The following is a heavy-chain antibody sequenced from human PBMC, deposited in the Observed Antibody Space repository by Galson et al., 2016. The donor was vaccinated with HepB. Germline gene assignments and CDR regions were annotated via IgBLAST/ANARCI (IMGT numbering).Heavy chain of an antibody. CDR1: GYTFSSYA. D-gene: IGHD6-19*01. J-gene: IGHJ4*02. CDR3: ASESGVGVAFDY. CDR2: INAGNGNT. V-gene: IGHV1-3*01. Sequence: SVKVSCKASGYTFSSYAMHWVRQAPGQRLEWMGWINAGNGNTKYSEKFQGRVTITRDTSASTAYMELSSLRSEDTAVYYCASESGVGVAFDYWGQGTLVTVTS.